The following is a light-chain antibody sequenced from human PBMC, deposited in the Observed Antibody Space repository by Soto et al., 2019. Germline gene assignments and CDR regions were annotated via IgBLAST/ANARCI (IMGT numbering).Light chain of an antibody. V-gene: IGLV2-14*01. CDR3: SSYTSSSTQV. CDR1: SSDVGGYNY. CDR2: EVS. Sequence: QSALTQPASVSGSPGQSITISCTGTSSDVGGYNYVSWYQQHPGKAPKLMIYEVSNRPSGVSNRFSGSKSGNTASLTISGLQAEDGADYYCSSYTSSSTQVFGGGTKVTVL. J-gene: IGLJ3*02.